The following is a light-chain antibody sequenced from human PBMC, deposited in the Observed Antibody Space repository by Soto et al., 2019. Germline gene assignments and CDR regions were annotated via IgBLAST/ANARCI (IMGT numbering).Light chain of an antibody. CDR2: DAS. CDR1: QSIGSW. CDR3: QQYNTYPYT. V-gene: IGKV1-5*01. J-gene: IGKJ5*01. Sequence: DIQMTQSPSTLSASVGERVTITCRASQSIGSWLAWYQQKPGKAPKLLIFDASSLESGVPSRFSGSGSGTEFTLTISSLQPDDFASYYCQQYNTYPYTFGQGTRLEIK.